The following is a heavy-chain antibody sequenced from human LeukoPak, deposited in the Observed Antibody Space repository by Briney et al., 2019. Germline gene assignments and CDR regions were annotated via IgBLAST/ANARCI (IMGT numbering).Heavy chain of an antibody. D-gene: IGHD3-22*01. CDR1: GGSISSYY. CDR2: IYYSGST. CDR3: ARGGPYYYDSSGPTDY. V-gene: IGHV4-59*01. J-gene: IGHJ4*02. Sequence: SETLSLTRTVSGGSISSYYWSWIRQPPGKGLEWIGYIYYSGSTNYNPSLKSRVTISVDTSKNQFSLKLSSVTAADTAVYYCARGGPYYYDSSGPTDYWGQGTLVTVSS.